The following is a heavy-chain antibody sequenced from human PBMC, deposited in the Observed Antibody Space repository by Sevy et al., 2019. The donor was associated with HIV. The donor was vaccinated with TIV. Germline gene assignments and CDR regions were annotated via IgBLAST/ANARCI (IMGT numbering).Heavy chain of an antibody. CDR1: GYSISSGYY. J-gene: IGHJ4*02. V-gene: IGHV4-38-2*01. Sequence: SETLSLTCAVSGYSISSGYYWGWIRQPPGKGLEWIGSIYHSGSTYYNPSLKSRVTISVDTSKNQFSLKLSSVTAADTAVYYCARQLLWFGELSPDFDYWGQGTLVTVSS. CDR2: IYHSGST. D-gene: IGHD3-10*01. CDR3: ARQLLWFGELSPDFDY.